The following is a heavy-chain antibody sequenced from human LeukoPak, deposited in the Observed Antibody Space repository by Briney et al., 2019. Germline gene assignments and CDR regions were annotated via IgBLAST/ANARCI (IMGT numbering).Heavy chain of an antibody. CDR3: ARQRYCSGGSCDDFDI. D-gene: IGHD2-15*01. J-gene: IGHJ3*02. CDR2: IYPGDSDT. V-gene: IGHV5-51*01. CDR1: GYSFTSYW. Sequence: ESLKISCKGSGYSFTSYWIGWVRQMPGKGLEWMGIIYPGDSDTRYSPSFQGQVTISADKSISTVYLQWSSLKASDTAMYYCARQRYCSGGSCDDFDIWGQGTMVTVSS.